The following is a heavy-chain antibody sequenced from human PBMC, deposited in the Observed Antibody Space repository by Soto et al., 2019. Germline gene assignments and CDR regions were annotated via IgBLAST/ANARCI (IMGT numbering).Heavy chain of an antibody. CDR3: ANLVYSSGWYGMDV. CDR1: GFTFEDYA. J-gene: IGHJ6*02. Sequence: EVQLVESGGGVVHPGRSLRLSCAASGFTFEDYAMHWVRQAPGKVLEWVSGISWNSNTKGYADSVKGRFTISRDNVRKYLYLQMTSLSPEDTALYYCANLVYSSGWYGMDVWGQGTTVTVSS. V-gene: IGHV3-9*01. CDR2: ISWNSNTK. D-gene: IGHD6-19*01.